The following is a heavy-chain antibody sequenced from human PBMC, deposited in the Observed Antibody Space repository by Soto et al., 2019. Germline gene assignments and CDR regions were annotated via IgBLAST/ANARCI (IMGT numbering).Heavy chain of an antibody. CDR1: GFTVTGNY. J-gene: IGHJ4*02. D-gene: IGHD1-26*01. CDR3: ARGGPAYFFDY. Sequence: EVQLVESGGGLIQPGGSLRLSCAVSGFTVTGNYITWVHQAPGKGLECVSVIYKSGSTYYPDSVKGRFTISRDSSRNTLYLQMNSLRADDTAVYYCARGGPAYFFDYWGQGTLVTVSS. V-gene: IGHV3-53*01. CDR2: IYKSGST.